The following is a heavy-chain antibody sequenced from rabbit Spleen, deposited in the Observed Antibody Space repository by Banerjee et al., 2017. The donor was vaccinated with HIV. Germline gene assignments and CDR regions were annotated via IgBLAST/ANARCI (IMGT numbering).Heavy chain of an antibody. J-gene: IGHJ6*01. Sequence: YASWAKGRFTIASDNAQNTVDLQLNSLTAADTATYFCARDLAGVIGWNFGWWGPGTLVTVS. D-gene: IGHD4-1*01. V-gene: IGHV1S8*01. CDR3: ARDLAGVIGWNFGW.